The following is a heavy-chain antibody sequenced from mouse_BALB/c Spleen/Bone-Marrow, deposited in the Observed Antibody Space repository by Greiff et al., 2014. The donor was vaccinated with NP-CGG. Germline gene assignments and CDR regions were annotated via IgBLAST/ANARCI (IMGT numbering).Heavy chain of an antibody. CDR1: GYTFTSYW. J-gene: IGHJ2*01. CDR2: INPSTGYS. Sequence: QVQLQQPGAELAKPGASVKMSCKASGYTFTSYWMHWVKQRPGQGLEWIGYINPSTGYSDYNQNLKDKATLTADKSSSTAYMQLSSLTSEDSAVYYCARGNYDAYFDYWGQGTTLTVSS. V-gene: IGHV1-7*01. CDR3: ARGNYDAYFDY. D-gene: IGHD2-4*01.